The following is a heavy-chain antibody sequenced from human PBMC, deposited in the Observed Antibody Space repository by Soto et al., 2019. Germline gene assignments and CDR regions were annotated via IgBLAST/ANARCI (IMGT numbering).Heavy chain of an antibody. J-gene: IGHJ4*02. CDR2: IVPIYRTA. V-gene: IGHV1-69*13. D-gene: IGHD6-13*01. CDR1: GGAFSSYR. CDR3: ARDSGAKLSSS. Sequence: SVKVSCKASGGAFSSYRINWVRQAPGQGLEWVGGIVPIYRTADYAQKFQGRVTITADESARTAYLEVRSLKSQDTAVYYCARDSGAKLSSSWGQGXLVTVSS.